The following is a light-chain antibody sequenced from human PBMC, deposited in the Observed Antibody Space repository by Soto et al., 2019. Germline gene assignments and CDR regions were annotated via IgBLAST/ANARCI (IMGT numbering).Light chain of an antibody. CDR3: TSHTASSTWV. V-gene: IGLV2-14*01. Sequence: QSVLTQPASVSGSPGXSXXXSCTGTSSDVGYDNYVSWFQQHPGKAPKLMIYEVSRRPSGVSNRFSGSKSANTASLTISGLQAEDEADYYCTSHTASSTWVFGGGTKVTVL. J-gene: IGLJ3*02. CDR2: EVS. CDR1: SSDVGYDNY.